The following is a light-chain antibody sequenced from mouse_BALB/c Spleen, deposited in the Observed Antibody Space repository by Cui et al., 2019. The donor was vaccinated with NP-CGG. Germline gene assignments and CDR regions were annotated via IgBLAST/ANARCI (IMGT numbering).Light chain of an antibody. CDR2: GTT. CDR3: ALWYSNHWV. V-gene: IGLV1*01. Sequence: QAAVTQEYALTTSPGETVTRTCRSSTGAVTTSNYANWVKEKPDHLFTGLIGGTTNRAPVFPARFSGSLIGDKAALTTPGAQTEDEEIYFCALWYSNHWVFGGGAKLTVL. J-gene: IGLJ1*01. CDR1: TGAVTTSNY.